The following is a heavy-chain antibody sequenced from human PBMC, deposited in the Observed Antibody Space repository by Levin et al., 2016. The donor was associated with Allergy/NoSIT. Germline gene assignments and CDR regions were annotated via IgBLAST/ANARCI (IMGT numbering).Heavy chain of an antibody. CDR3: ARDPNIAAAVDYVLYYYYYYGMDV. D-gene: IGHD6-13*01. V-gene: IGHV3-21*01. J-gene: IGHJ6*02. Sequence: WIRQPPGKGLEWVSSISSSSSYIYYADSVKGRFTISRDNAKNSLYLQMNSLRAEDTAVYYCARDPNIAAAVDYVLYYYYYYGMDVWGQGTTVTVSS. CDR2: ISSSSSYI.